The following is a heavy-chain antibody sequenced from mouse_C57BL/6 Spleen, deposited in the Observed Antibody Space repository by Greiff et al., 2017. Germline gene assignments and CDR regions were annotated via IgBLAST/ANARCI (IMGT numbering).Heavy chain of an antibody. CDR2: INPSNGGT. D-gene: IGHD2-4*01. CDR3: ERPDYDYDDGMDE. Sequence: VQLQQPGTELVKPGASVKLSCKASGYNFTSYWMHWVKQRPGQGLEWIGNINPSNGGTNYNEKFKSKATLTVDKSSSTAYMQLSSLTTEDSAVYYCERPDYDYDDGMDEGGQGTSVNVSS. J-gene: IGHJ4*01. CDR1: GYNFTSYW. V-gene: IGHV1-53*01.